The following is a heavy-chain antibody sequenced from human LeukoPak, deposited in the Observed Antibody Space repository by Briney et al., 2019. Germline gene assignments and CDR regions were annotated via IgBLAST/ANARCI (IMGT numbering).Heavy chain of an antibody. CDR2: ISYDGSNK. Sequence: GGSLRLSCAASGFTFSSYAMHWVRQAPGKGLEWVAVISYDGSNKYYADSVKGRFTISRDNSKNTLYLQMNSLRAEDTAVYYCAREGAVAGMGRFDYWGQGTLVTGSS. J-gene: IGHJ4*02. CDR1: GFTFSSYA. D-gene: IGHD6-19*01. CDR3: AREGAVAGMGRFDY. V-gene: IGHV3-30-3*01.